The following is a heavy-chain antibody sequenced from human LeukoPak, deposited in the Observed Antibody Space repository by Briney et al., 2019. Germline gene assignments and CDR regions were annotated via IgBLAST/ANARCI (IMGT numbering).Heavy chain of an antibody. D-gene: IGHD4-17*01. V-gene: IGHV4-38-2*01. CDR3: ARYSTVTSPNTGYFDY. J-gene: IGHJ4*02. CDR2: VYYSGST. CDR1: GYSISSGDY. Sequence: SETLSLTCAVSGYSISSGDYWGWIRQPPGKGLEWIGSVYYSGSTHYNPSLKSRVTISVDTSRNQFSLKLSSVTAADTAVYYCARYSTVTSPNTGYFDYWGQGTLATVSS.